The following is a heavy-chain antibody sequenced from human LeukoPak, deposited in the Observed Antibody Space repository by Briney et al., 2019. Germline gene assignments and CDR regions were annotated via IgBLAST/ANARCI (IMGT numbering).Heavy chain of an antibody. CDR2: IYPTDSDT. V-gene: IGHV5-51*01. CDR3: ARRSPDSSGYYGNWFDP. D-gene: IGHD3-22*01. Sequence: GESLKISCKGSGYSFTSYWIGWVRQMPGKGLEWMGIIYPTDSDTRYSPSFQGQVTISADKSISTAYLQWSSLKASDTAMYYCARRSPDSSGYYGNWFDPWGQGTLVTVSS. CDR1: GYSFTSYW. J-gene: IGHJ5*02.